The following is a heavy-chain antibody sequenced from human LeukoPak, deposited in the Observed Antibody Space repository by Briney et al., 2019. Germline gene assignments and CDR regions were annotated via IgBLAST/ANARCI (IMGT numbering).Heavy chain of an antibody. V-gene: IGHV3-23*01. CDR1: GFTFSSYA. CDR3: AKRLLWFGDQPGPYGMDV. Sequence: GGSLRLSCAASGFTFSSYAMSWVRQAPGKGLEWVSAISGSGGSTYYADSGKGRFTTSRDNSKHTLYLQMTSRRAQDTAVYYCAKRLLWFGDQPGPYGMDVWGQGTTVTVSS. D-gene: IGHD3-10*01. CDR2: ISGSGGST. J-gene: IGHJ6*02.